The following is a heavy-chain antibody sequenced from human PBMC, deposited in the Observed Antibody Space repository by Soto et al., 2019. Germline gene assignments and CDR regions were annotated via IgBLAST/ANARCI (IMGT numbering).Heavy chain of an antibody. Sequence: QVQLVQSGAEVKKPGASVKVSCKASGYTFTGYYMHWVRQAPGQGLEWMGWINPNSGGTNYAQKFQGRVTMTRDTSISTAYMELSRLRSDDTAVYYCAREPGIAAAGTSYNWFDPWGQGTLATVSS. D-gene: IGHD6-13*01. J-gene: IGHJ5*02. CDR1: GYTFTGYY. CDR3: AREPGIAAAGTSYNWFDP. CDR2: INPNSGGT. V-gene: IGHV1-2*02.